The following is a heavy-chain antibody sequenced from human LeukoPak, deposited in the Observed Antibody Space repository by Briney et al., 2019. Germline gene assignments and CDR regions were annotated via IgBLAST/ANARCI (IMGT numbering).Heavy chain of an antibody. V-gene: IGHV3-7*02. D-gene: IGHD2-2*01. J-gene: IGHJ5*02. CDR2: IKQDGSEK. Sequence: GGSLRLSCAASGFTFSSYWMTWVRQAPGKGLEWVANIKQDGSEKYYVDSVKGRFSISRDNAKNSLYLQMNTLTAEDTAVYFCAAGTTSCYSCGWYDPWGQGTLVTVSS. CDR1: GFTFSSYW. CDR3: AAGTTSCYSCGWYDP.